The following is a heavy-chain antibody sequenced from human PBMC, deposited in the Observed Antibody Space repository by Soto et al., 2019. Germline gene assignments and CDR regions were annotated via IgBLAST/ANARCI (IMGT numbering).Heavy chain of an antibody. CDR2: IYYSGST. CDR1: GGSISSYY. V-gene: IGHV4-59*08. D-gene: IGHD4-17*01. J-gene: IGHJ4*02. CDR3: ASSPYDYGNYFDY. Sequence: SETLSLTCTVSGGSISSYYWSWIRQPPGKGLEWIGYIYYSGSTNYNPSLKSRVTISVDTSKNQFSLKLSSVTAADTAVYYCASSPYDYGNYFDYWGQGTLVTVSS.